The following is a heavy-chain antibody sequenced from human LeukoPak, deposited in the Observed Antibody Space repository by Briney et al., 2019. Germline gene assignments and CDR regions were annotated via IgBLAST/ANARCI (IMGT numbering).Heavy chain of an antibody. Sequence: GGSLRLSCAASGLTFSTFPMTWVRQAPGKGLEWVSAISNSGDTTYYADSVKGRFTISRDNSKNTLYLQLNSLRAEDTAIYYCAKDRGYWGQGTLVTVSS. V-gene: IGHV3-23*01. J-gene: IGHJ4*02. CDR3: AKDRGY. CDR2: ISNSGDTT. CDR1: GLTFSTFP.